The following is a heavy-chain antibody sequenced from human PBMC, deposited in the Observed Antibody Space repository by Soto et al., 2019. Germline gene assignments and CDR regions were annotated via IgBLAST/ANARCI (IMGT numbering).Heavy chain of an antibody. D-gene: IGHD3-22*01. CDR1: GGTFSSYA. V-gene: IGHV1-69*13. CDR3: ARVFPSDSSGSNWFDP. J-gene: IGHJ5*02. CDR2: IIPIFGTA. Sequence: SVKVSCKASGGTFSSYAISWVRQAPGQGLEWMGGIIPIFGTANYAQKFQGRVTITADESTSTAYMELSSLRSEDTAVYYCARVFPSDSSGSNWFDPWGQGTLVTVSS.